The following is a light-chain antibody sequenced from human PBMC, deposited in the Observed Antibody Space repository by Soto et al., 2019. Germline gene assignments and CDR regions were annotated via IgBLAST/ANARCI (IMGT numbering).Light chain of an antibody. CDR1: ITDVGGYNY. Sequence: QTALAQQCSVYGSPGQSITISCTGTITDVGGYNYVSWYQHHPGKGPKLIIYEVNNRPSGVSDRFSGSKSGNKASLTISNLEAEDESDYYCGSYTSTDPTFVFGTGTKVTVL. V-gene: IGLV2-14*01. CDR2: EVN. J-gene: IGLJ1*01. CDR3: GSYTSTDPTFV.